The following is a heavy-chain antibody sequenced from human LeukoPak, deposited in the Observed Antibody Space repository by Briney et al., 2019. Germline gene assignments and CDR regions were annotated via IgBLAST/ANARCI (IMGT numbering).Heavy chain of an antibody. J-gene: IGHJ4*02. CDR1: GGTFSSYA. V-gene: IGHV1-8*02. Sequence: GASVKGSCKASGGTFSSYAINWVRQATGQGLEWMGWMNPNSGNTGYAQKFQGRVTMTRNTSISTAYMELSSLRSEDTAVYYCARGYRRDGYNLGYWGQGTLVTVSS. CDR3: ARGYRRDGYNLGY. D-gene: IGHD5-24*01. CDR2: MNPNSGNT.